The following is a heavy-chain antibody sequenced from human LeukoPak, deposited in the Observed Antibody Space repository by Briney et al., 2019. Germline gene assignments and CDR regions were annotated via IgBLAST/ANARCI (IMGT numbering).Heavy chain of an antibody. Sequence: SETLSLTCSVSAGSISTTRYYWGWIRQSPGMRLEWIGSVYYFGNAYYRPSLMSRATISIDTSKKRISLKLTSVTARDTGIYYCATHKDGSYFESWGQGTLVTVSA. CDR2: VYYFGNA. V-gene: IGHV4-39*01. D-gene: IGHD3-10*01. CDR1: AGSISTTRYY. CDR3: ATHKDGSYFES. J-gene: IGHJ4*02.